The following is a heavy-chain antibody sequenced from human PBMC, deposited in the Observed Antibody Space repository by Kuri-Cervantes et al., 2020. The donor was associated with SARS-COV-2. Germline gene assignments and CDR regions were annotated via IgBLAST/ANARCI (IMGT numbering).Heavy chain of an antibody. CDR3: ARDKSCTNGVCPYYYGMDV. J-gene: IGHJ6*02. Sequence: ASVKVSCKASGYTFTSYYMHWVRQAPGQGLEWMGIINPSGGSTSYAQKFQGRVTITRNTSISTAYMELSSLRSEDTAVYYCARDKSCTNGVCPYYYGMDVWGQGTTVTVSS. CDR2: INPSGGST. D-gene: IGHD2-8*01. V-gene: IGHV1-46*01. CDR1: GYTFTSYY.